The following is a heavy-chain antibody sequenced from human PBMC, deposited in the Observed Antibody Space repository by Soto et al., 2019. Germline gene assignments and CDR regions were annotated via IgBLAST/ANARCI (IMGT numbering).Heavy chain of an antibody. D-gene: IGHD5-12*01. Sequence: QVQLQESGPGLVKPSQTLSLTCSVSAGSISSDGFYWNWIRQPPGRGLEWIGYIYHSGGTYSSPSLRSRVTISVDTSKNQFTLKLSSVTAADTAVYFCARDRGGYGVFDYWGQGTLVTAAS. CDR3: ARDRGGYGVFDY. V-gene: IGHV4-31*03. J-gene: IGHJ4*02. CDR1: AGSISSDGFY. CDR2: IYHSGGT.